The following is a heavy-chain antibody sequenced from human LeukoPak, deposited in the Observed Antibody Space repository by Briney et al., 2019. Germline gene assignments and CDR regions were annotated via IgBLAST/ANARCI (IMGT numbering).Heavy chain of an antibody. CDR3: ARGDSSGYHPLFY. D-gene: IGHD3-22*01. J-gene: IGHJ4*02. CDR1: GGSISSYY. Sequence: SETLSLTCTVSGGSISSYYWSWIRQPPGKGLEWIGYIYYSGSTNYNPSLKSRVTISVDTSKNQFSLKPSSVTAADTAVYYCARGDSSGYHPLFYWGQGTLVTVSS. V-gene: IGHV4-59*01. CDR2: IYYSGST.